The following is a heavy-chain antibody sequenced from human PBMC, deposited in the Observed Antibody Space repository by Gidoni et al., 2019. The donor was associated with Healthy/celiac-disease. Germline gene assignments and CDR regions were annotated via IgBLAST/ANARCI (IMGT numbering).Heavy chain of an antibody. CDR3: ASSYGDYGGPVNY. Sequence: QVQLVESGGGVVQPGRSLRLSCAASGLTFSSYGMHWVRQAPGKGLEWVAVIWYDGSNKYYADSVKGRFTISRDNSKNTLYLQMNSLRAEDTAVYYCASSYGDYGGPVNYWGQGTLVTVSS. CDR1: GLTFSSYG. J-gene: IGHJ4*02. CDR2: IWYDGSNK. V-gene: IGHV3-33*01. D-gene: IGHD4-17*01.